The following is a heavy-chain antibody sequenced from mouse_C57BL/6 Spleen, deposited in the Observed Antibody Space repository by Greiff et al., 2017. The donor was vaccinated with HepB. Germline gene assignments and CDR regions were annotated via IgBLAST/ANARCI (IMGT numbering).Heavy chain of an antibody. CDR1: GYTFTSYT. V-gene: IGHV1-4*01. Sequence: VKLVESGAELARPGASVKMSCKASGYTFTSYTMHWVKQRPGQGLEWIGYINPSSGYTKYNQKFKDKATLTADKSSSTAYMQLSSLTSEDSAVYYCARSYYSNEGDYFDYWGQGTTLTVSS. J-gene: IGHJ2*01. CDR2: INPSSGYT. D-gene: IGHD2-5*01. CDR3: ARSYYSNEGDYFDY.